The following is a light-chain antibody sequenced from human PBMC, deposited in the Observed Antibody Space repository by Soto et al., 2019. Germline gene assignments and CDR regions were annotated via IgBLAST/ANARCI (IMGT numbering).Light chain of an antibody. J-gene: IGKJ1*01. CDR3: QQYNSHSGT. CDR1: QDVNVW. V-gene: IGKV1-5*01. Sequence: DIQMTQSPSTLSASVGDRVTITCRASQDVNVWLAWYQQKPGKAPKLLIHDASRLESGVPSRFSGSGSGTEFTLTISSLQPDDFATYYCQQYNSHSGTFGQGTEVEIK. CDR2: DAS.